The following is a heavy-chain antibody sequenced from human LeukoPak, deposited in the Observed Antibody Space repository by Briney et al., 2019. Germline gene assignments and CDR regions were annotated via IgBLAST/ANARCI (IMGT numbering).Heavy chain of an antibody. V-gene: IGHV4-61*02. CDR2: IHTSSRV. D-gene: IGHD4-17*01. Sequence: SETLSLTCTVSGDSITRGTYYWNWLRQPAGRGLEWIGRIHTSSRVNYNPSLKSRVTISIDTSRNLVSLRLTSVTAADAAVYYCARDRGNGDYGDYFDSWGQGTLDSVSS. J-gene: IGHJ4*02. CDR3: ARDRGNGDYGDYFDS. CDR1: GDSITRGTYY.